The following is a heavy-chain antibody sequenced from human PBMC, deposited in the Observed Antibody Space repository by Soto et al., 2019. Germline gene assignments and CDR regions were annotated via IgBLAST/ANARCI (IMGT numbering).Heavy chain of an antibody. CDR1: GGSISSSNC. Sequence: PPATLFLTCAVSGGSISSSNCWTWVRQPPGQGLEWIGEIYQFGSPNYNPSLKSRVTISVDKSKNQFSLKLNSVTAADTALHYRPRGDWLSNYFYSGLDVWAQGIPLTDSS. V-gene: IGHV4-4*03. J-gene: IGHJ6*02. CDR3: PRGDWLSNYFYSGLDV. D-gene: IGHD3-9*01. CDR2: IYQFGSP.